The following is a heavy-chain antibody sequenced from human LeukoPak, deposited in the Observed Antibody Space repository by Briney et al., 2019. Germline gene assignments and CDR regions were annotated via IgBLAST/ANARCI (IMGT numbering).Heavy chain of an antibody. CDR3: ARTIVGAKNFDY. J-gene: IGHJ4*02. CDR2: ISSSSSYI. Sequence: GGSLRLSCAASGFTFSSYSMNWVRQAPGKGLEWVSSISSSSSYIYYADSVKGRFTISRDNAKNSLYLQMNSLRAEDTAVYYCARTIVGAKNFDYWGQGTLVTVSS. V-gene: IGHV3-21*01. CDR1: GFTFSSYS. D-gene: IGHD1-26*01.